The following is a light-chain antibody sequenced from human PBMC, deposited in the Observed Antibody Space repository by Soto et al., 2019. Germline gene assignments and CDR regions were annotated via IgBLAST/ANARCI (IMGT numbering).Light chain of an antibody. CDR1: QSISSY. V-gene: IGKV1-39*01. CDR2: AAS. J-gene: IGKJ3*01. Sequence: DIQMTQSPSPLSASVGDRVTITCRSSQSISSYVNWYQQKPGIAPRLLIFAASNLQTGVPSRFSGSGSGTDFTLTISSLQPEDFGTYFCQHTYSNPFTFGPGTKVDI. CDR3: QHTYSNPFT.